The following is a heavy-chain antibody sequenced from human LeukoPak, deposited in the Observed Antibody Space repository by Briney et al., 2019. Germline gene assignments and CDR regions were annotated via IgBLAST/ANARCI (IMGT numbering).Heavy chain of an antibody. CDR1: AYIFSNYW. CDR3: ARSDRADYFDY. CDR2: IYPGDSDT. V-gene: IGHV5-51*01. D-gene: IGHD1-14*01. Sequence: GESLKISCQGSAYIFSNYWIGWVRQMPGKGLEWMGIIYPGDSDTRYSPSFQGQVTISADKSISTAYLQWSSLKASDTAMYYCARSDRADYFDYWGQGTLVTVSS. J-gene: IGHJ4*02.